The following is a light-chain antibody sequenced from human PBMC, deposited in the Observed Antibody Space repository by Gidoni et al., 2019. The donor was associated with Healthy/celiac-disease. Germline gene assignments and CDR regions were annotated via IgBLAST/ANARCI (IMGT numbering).Light chain of an antibody. V-gene: IGKV3-20*01. CDR3: QQYGSSPMCS. Sequence: EIVLTQSPGTLSVSPGERATLSCRASQSVSSSYLAWYQQKPGQAPRLLIYGASNRATGIPDRFSGSGSGTDFTLTISRLEPEDIAVYYCQQYGSSPMCSFGQGTKLDIK. J-gene: IGKJ2*04. CDR2: GAS. CDR1: QSVSSSY.